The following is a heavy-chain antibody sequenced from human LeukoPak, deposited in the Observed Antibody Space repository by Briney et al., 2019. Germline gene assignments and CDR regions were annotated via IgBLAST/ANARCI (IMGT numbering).Heavy chain of an antibody. D-gene: IGHD1-26*01. CDR1: GFTFCNYG. Sequence: PGGSLRLSCAGSGFTFCNYGMHWVRQAPGKGLEWVAVISYDGSTKYYADSVKGRFTISRDNSKNTLYLQMNSLRAEDTAVYYCAKAGGSYQGPDDSWGQGTLVTVSS. V-gene: IGHV3-30*18. J-gene: IGHJ4*02. CDR3: AKAGGSYQGPDDS. CDR2: ISYDGSTK.